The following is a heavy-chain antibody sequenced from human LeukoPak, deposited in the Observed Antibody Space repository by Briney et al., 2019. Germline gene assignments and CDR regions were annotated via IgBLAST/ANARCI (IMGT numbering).Heavy chain of an antibody. D-gene: IGHD3-22*01. CDR2: TRNRANSYTT. Sequence: GGSLRLSCAASGFTLSDHYMDWVRQAPGKGLEWVGRTRNRANSYTTDYAASVKGRFATSRDDLKSSLYLQMNSLRTEDTAVYYCARVYDSSGYFDYWGQGTLVTVSS. V-gene: IGHV3-72*01. J-gene: IGHJ4*02. CDR1: GFTLSDHY. CDR3: ARVYDSSGYFDY.